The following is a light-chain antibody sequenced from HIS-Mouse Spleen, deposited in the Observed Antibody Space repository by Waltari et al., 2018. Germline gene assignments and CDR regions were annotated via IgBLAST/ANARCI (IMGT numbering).Light chain of an antibody. V-gene: IGLV2-14*01. CDR1: SSDVGGYNY. J-gene: IGLJ2*01. CDR3: SSYTSSSTLEVV. CDR2: EVS. Sequence: QSALTQPASVSGSPGQSITISCTGTSSDVGGYNYVSWYQQHPGKAPKLMIYEVSNRPSGVSKRFSGSKSGNTASLTISGLQAEDEAEYYCSSYTSSSTLEVVFGGGTKLTVL.